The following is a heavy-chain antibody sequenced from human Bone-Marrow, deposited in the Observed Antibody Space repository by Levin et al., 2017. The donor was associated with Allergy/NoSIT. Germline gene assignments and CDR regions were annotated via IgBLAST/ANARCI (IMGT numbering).Heavy chain of an antibody. CDR2: ISSASTYT. V-gene: IGHV3-11*06. CDR1: GFTFSQFY. J-gene: IGHJ6*03. Sequence: SCAASGFTFSQFYMSWIRQAPGKGLEWVSSISSASTYTNYADSVKGRFTISRDNAKNSVFLQMNSLRAEDTAVYYCARVDFCSGYSLYYYYYMDAWGKGTTVTVSS. CDR3: ARVDFCSGYSLYYYYYMDA. D-gene: IGHD3-3*01.